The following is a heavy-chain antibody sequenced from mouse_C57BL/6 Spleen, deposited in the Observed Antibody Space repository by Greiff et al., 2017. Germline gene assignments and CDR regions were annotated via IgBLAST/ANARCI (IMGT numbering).Heavy chain of an antibody. V-gene: IGHV1-62-2*01. D-gene: IGHD3-2*02. CDR3: ARHEEEEFTAQARSGDAMDY. Sequence: QVQLKQSGAELVKPGASVKLSCKASGYTFTEYTIHWVKQRSGQGLEWIGWFYPGSGSIKYNEKFKDKATLTADKSSSTVYMELSRLTSEDSAVYFCARHEEEEFTAQARSGDAMDYWGQGTSVTVSS. CDR2: FYPGSGSI. J-gene: IGHJ4*01. CDR1: GYTFTEYT.